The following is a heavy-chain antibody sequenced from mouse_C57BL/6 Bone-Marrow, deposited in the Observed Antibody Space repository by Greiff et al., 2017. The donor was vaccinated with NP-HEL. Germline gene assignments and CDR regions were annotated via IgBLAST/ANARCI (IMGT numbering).Heavy chain of an antibody. J-gene: IGHJ2*01. V-gene: IGHV1-19*01. CDR2: INPYNGGT. CDR3: ARDDYDLGDFDY. Sequence: EVQLQQSGPVLVKPGASVKMSCKASGYTFTDYYMNWVKQSHGKSLEWIGVINPYNGGTSYNQKFKGKATLTVDKSSSTAYMELNSLASEDSAVYYCARDDYDLGDFDYWGQGTTLTVSS. D-gene: IGHD2-4*01. CDR1: GYTFTDYY.